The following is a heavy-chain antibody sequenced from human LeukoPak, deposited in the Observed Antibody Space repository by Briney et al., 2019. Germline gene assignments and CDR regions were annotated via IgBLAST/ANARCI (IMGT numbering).Heavy chain of an antibody. CDR3: ARVTYYYDGSGYQDNDY. CDR1: GGSISSGDYY. Sequence: SETLSLTCTVSGGSISSGDYYWSWIRQPPGKGLEWIGYIYYSGSTYYNPSLKSRVTISVDTSKNQFSLKLSAVTAADTAVYYCARVTYYYDGSGYQDNDYWGQGTLVTVSA. J-gene: IGHJ4*02. CDR2: IYYSGST. D-gene: IGHD3-22*01. V-gene: IGHV4-30-4*02.